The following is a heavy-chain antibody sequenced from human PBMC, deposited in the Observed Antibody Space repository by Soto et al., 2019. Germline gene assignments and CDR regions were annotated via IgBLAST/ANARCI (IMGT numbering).Heavy chain of an antibody. CDR1: GFTVSSNY. CDR3: ASSIRVLEWLATDY. J-gene: IGHJ4*02. CDR2: IYSGGST. D-gene: IGHD3-3*01. Sequence: GGSLRLSCAASGFTVSSNYMSWVRQAPGKGLEWVSVIYSGGSTYYADSVKGRFTISRHNSKNTLYLQMNSLRVEDTAVYYCASSIRVLEWLATDYWGQGTLVTVSS. V-gene: IGHV3-66*01.